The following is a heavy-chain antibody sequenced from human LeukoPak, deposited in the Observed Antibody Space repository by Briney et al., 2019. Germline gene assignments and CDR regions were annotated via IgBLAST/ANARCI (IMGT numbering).Heavy chain of an antibody. D-gene: IGHD1-26*01. CDR2: IIPIFGTA. V-gene: IGHV1-69*06. J-gene: IGHJ4*02. CDR3: ARGKSRGSHIDY. CDR1: GGTFSSYA. Sequence: SVTVSCTASGGTFSSYAISWVRQAPGQGLEWMGGIIPIFGTANYAQKFQGRVTITADKSTSTAYMELSSLRSEDTAVYYCARGKSRGSHIDYWGQGTLVTVSS.